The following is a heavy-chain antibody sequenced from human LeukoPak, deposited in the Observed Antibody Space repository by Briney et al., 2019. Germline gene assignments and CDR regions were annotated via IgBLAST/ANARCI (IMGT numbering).Heavy chain of an antibody. V-gene: IGHV4-61*02. D-gene: IGHD6-6*01. CDR3: ARDYSSSSLGWSNYYYMDV. CDR2: IYTSGST. Sequence: SETLSLTCTVSGGSISSSRYYWGWIRQPAGKGLEWIGRIYTSGSTNYNPSLKSRVTISVDTSKNQFSLKLSSVTAADTAVYYCARDYSSSSLGWSNYYYMDVWGKGTTVTVSS. J-gene: IGHJ6*03. CDR1: GGSISSSRYY.